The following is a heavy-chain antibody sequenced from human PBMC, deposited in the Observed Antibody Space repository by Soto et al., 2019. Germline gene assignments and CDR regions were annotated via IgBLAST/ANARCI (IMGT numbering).Heavy chain of an antibody. CDR1: GFTFSSYA. J-gene: IGHJ6*02. CDR3: ASLMGGYSSSWYNYYGMDV. D-gene: IGHD6-13*01. CDR2: ISYDGSNK. Sequence: GGSLRLSCAASGFTFSSYAMHWVRQAPGKGLEWVAVISYDGSNKYYADSVKGRFTISRDNSKNTLYLQMNSLRAEDTAVYYCASLMGGYSSSWYNYYGMDVWGQGTTVTVSS. V-gene: IGHV3-30-3*01.